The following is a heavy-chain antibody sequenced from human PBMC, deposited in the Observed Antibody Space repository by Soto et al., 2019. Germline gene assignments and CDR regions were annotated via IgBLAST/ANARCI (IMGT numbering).Heavy chain of an antibody. CDR2: ISYDGSNK. D-gene: IGHD6-13*01. J-gene: IGHJ2*01. CDR1: GFTFSSYA. Sequence: QVQLVESGGGVVQPGRSLRLSCAASGFTFSSYAMHWVRQTPGKGLEWVAIISYDGSNKYYADSVKGRFTISRDNSKNTLYLQMNSLRAEDTAVYYCARDVASAPHWYFDLWGRGTLVTVSS. V-gene: IGHV3-30-3*01. CDR3: ARDVASAPHWYFDL.